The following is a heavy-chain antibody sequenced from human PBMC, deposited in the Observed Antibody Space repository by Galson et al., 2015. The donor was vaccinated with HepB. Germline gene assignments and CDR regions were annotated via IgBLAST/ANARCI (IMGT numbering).Heavy chain of an antibody. CDR3: MAGPIYDYWSGYYTHYYFDY. CDR1: GFTFSNAW. J-gene: IGHJ4*02. Sequence: SLRLSCAASGFTFSNAWMNWVRQAPGKGPEWVGRIKSKTDGGTTDYAAPVKGRFTISRDDSKNTLYLQMSGLKTEDTAAYYCMAGPIYDYWSGYYTHYYFDYWVPGTLVTVS. V-gene: IGHV3-15*01. CDR2: IKSKTDGGTT. D-gene: IGHD3-3*01.